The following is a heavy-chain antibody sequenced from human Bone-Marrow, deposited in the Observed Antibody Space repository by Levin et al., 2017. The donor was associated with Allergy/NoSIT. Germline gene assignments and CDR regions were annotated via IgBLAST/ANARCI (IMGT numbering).Heavy chain of an antibody. D-gene: IGHD6-13*01. CDR1: GYSFTSYW. Sequence: GESLKISCKGSGYSFTSYWIGWVRQMPGKGLEWMGIIYPGDSDTRYSPSFQGQVTISADKSISTAYLQWRRRKASDTAMYYCARHVNVSSSWYNWYFDLWGRGTLVTVSS. CDR2: IYPGDSDT. V-gene: IGHV5-51*01. CDR3: ARHVNVSSSWYNWYFDL. J-gene: IGHJ2*01.